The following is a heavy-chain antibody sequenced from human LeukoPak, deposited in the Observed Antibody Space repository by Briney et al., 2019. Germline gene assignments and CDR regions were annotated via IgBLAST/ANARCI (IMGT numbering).Heavy chain of an antibody. CDR2: IYPGDSDT. D-gene: IGHD3-3*01. Sequence: GESLKISCKGSGYSFTSYWIGWVRQLPGKGLEWMGIIYPGDSDTRYSPSFQGQVTISADKSISTAYLQWSSLKASDTAMYYCARHVTSYDFWSGYQYNWFDPWGQGTLATVSS. CDR1: GYSFTSYW. CDR3: ARHVTSYDFWSGYQYNWFDP. J-gene: IGHJ5*02. V-gene: IGHV5-51*01.